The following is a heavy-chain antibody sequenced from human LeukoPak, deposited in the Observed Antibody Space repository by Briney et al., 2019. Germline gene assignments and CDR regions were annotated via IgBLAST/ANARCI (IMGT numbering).Heavy chain of an antibody. CDR2: INPNSGGT. CDR3: ARGRMLGPGIAVAGTLGY. CDR1: GYTFTGYY. V-gene: IGHV1-2*02. D-gene: IGHD6-19*01. J-gene: IGHJ4*02. Sequence: ASVKVSCKASGYTFTGYYMNWVRQAPGQGLEWMGLINPNSGGTNYAQKFQGRVTMTRDTSISTAYMELSRLRSDDTAVYYCARGRMLGPGIAVAGTLGYWGQGTLVTVSS.